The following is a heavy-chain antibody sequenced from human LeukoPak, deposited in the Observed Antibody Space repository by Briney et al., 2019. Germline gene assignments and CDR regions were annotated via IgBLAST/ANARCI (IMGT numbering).Heavy chain of an antibody. V-gene: IGHV4-34*01. CDR3: ARGPYGDHADGFDF. CDR1: GGSFSGYY. Sequence: SETLSLTCAVYGGSFSGYYWSWIRQPPGKGLEWIGEINHSGSTNYNPSLKSRVTISVNTSKNQFSLKMSSVTSADTAVYFCARGPYGDHADGFDFWGQGALVTVSS. D-gene: IGHD4-17*01. CDR2: INHSGST. J-gene: IGHJ4*01.